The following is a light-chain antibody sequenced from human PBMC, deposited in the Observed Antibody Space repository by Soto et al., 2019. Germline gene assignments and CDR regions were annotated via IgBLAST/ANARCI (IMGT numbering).Light chain of an antibody. Sequence: EIVMTQSPATLSVSPGERATLSCRASQSVHSNLAWYQQKPGQAPRLLIYGASTRATGIPARFSGSGSGTEFTLTLSSLQSEDFAFYYCQQYNTWLPWTFGQGTKV. CDR1: QSVHSN. V-gene: IGKV3-15*01. CDR2: GAS. J-gene: IGKJ1*01. CDR3: QQYNTWLPWT.